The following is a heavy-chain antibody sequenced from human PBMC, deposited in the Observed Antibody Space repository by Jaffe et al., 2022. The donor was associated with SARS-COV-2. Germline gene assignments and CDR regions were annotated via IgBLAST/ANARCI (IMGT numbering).Heavy chain of an antibody. CDR1: GFTFSSYE. D-gene: IGHD3-3*01. Sequence: EVQLVESGGGLVQPGGSLRLSCAASGFTFSSYEMNWVRQAPGKGLEWVSYISSSGSTIYYADSVKGRFTISRDNAKNSLYLQMNSLRAEDTAVYYCARGGKAIFGVVKYNWFDPWGQGTLVTVSS. CDR3: ARGGKAIFGVVKYNWFDP. CDR2: ISSSGSTI. V-gene: IGHV3-48*03. J-gene: IGHJ5*02.